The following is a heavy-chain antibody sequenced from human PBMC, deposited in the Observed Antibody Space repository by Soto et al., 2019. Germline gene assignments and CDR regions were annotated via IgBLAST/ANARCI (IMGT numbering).Heavy chain of an antibody. Sequence: SETLSLTCAVSGFSISSGYYWGWIRQPPGKGLEWIGSIYYTGTTYYNPSLKSRVTISVHTSKNQFSLKVYSVTAADTAVYYCARDCYRDGYHGGDHDYSGQGTQVTVS. D-gene: IGHD2-21*01. CDR1: GFSISSGYY. CDR3: ARDCYRDGYHGGDHDY. J-gene: IGHJ4*02. CDR2: IYYTGTT. V-gene: IGHV4-38-2*02.